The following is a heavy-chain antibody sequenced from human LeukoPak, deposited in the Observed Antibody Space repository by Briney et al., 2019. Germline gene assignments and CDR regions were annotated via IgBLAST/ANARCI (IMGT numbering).Heavy chain of an antibody. Sequence: KASETLSLTCTVSGGSISSYYWSWIRQPPGKGLEWIGYIYYSGSTNYNPSLKSRVTISVDTSKNQFSLKLSSVTAADTAVYYCARGVIGSWYVGSYYFDYWGQGTLVTVSS. CDR2: IYYSGST. CDR1: GGSISSYY. D-gene: IGHD6-13*01. J-gene: IGHJ4*02. V-gene: IGHV4-59*01. CDR3: ARGVIGSWYVGSYYFDY.